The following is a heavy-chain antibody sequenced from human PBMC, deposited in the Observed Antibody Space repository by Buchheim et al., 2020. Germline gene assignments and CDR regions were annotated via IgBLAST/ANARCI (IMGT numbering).Heavy chain of an antibody. V-gene: IGHV4-34*01. Sequence: QVQLQQWGAGLLKPSETLSLTCAVYGGSFSGYYWSWIRQPPGKGLEWIGEINHSGSTNYNPSLKSRVTISVDTSKNQFSLKLSSVTAADTAVYYCARGYYDSSGYYYYYYYMDVWGKGTT. CDR1: GGSFSGYY. CDR2: INHSGST. CDR3: ARGYYDSSGYYYYYYYMDV. J-gene: IGHJ6*03. D-gene: IGHD3-22*01.